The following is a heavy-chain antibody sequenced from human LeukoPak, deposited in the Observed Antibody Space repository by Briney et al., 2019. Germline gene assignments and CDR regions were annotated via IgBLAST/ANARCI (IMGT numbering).Heavy chain of an antibody. CDR2: IAPSDSHT. V-gene: IGHV5-51*01. CDR3: ARRGTDYYDTSGTYFDY. Sequence: GESLKISCKGFGYSFTNYWIGWVRQMPGNGLEWMGIIAPSDSHTRYSPSFQGQITISVDKSVNTAYLRWSSLRASDTAMYYCARRGTDYYDTSGTYFDYWGQGAVVTVSS. J-gene: IGHJ4*02. CDR1: GYSFTNYW. D-gene: IGHD3-22*01.